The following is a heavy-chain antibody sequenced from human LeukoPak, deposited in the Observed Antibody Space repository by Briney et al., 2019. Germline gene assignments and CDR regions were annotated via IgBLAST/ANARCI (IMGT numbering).Heavy chain of an antibody. D-gene: IGHD3-16*01. CDR2: INHSGST. J-gene: IGHJ4*02. Sequence: SETLSLTCAVYGGSFSGYYWSWIRQPPGKGLEWIGEINHSGSTNYNPSLKSRVTISVDTSKNQFSLKLSSVTAADTAVYYCARHRVGLAARRPHFDYWGQGTLVTVSS. CDR3: ARHRVGLAARRPHFDY. CDR1: GGSFSGYY. V-gene: IGHV4-34*01.